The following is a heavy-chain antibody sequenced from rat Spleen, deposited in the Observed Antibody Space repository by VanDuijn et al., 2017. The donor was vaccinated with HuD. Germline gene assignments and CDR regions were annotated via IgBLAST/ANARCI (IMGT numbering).Heavy chain of an antibody. CDR3: ARYRDTYGHVGIFDY. CDR2: IDFSGST. J-gene: IGHJ2*01. V-gene: IGHV3-1*01. CDR1: GYSITSNY. Sequence: EVQLQESGPALVKPSQSLSLTCSVTGYSITSNYWGWIRKFPGNKMEWMGYIDFSGSTGYNPSLKARISITRDLSKNQFFLQLNSVSTEDTAIYYCARYRDTYGHVGIFDYWGQGVRVTVSP. D-gene: IGHD2-5*01.